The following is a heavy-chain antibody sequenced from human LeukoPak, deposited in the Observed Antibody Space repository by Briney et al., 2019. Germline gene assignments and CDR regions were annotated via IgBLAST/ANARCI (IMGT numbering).Heavy chain of an antibody. CDR3: AQGFTAIIY. V-gene: IGHV3-30*03. CDR1: GFSFSSYG. CDR2: VSYDGSNI. J-gene: IGHJ4*02. Sequence: GGSLRLSCAASGFSFSSYGMQWVRQAPGKGLQWVAVVSYDGSNIVYADSVKGRFTISRDNSKNTLYLQMNSLRAEDTAVYYCAQGFTAIIYWGQGTLVTVSS. D-gene: IGHD2-21*02.